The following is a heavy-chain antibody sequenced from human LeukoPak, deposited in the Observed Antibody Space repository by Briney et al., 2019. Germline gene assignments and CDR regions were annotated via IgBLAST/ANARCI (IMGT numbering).Heavy chain of an antibody. CDR2: MNPNSGNT. D-gene: IGHD3-10*01. V-gene: IGHV1-8*01. CDR1: EYTFTSYD. CDR3: ARDPRGSTNYFDY. Sequence: ASVKVSCKASEYTFTSYDLNWVRQATGQGLEWMGWMNPNSGNTGYAQKFQGRVTMTRNTSISTAYMELSSLRSEDTAVYYCARDPRGSTNYFDYWGQGTLVTVSS. J-gene: IGHJ4*02.